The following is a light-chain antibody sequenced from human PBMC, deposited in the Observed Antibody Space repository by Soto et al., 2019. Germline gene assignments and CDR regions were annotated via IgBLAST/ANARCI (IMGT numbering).Light chain of an antibody. J-gene: IGKJ1*01. CDR2: GAS. Sequence: EIVLTQSPGTLSLSPGERATLSCRASQSVSTNYLAWYQQQPGQAPRLLIYGASSRATGPPDRFSGSGSGTDFTLTISRLEPEDFAVYYCQQYGSSPWTFGQGTKVEIK. CDR1: QSVSTNY. V-gene: IGKV3-20*01. CDR3: QQYGSSPWT.